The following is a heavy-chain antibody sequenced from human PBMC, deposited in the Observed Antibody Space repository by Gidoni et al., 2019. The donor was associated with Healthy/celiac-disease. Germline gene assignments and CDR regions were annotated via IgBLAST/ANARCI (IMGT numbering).Heavy chain of an antibody. CDR2: IYYSGST. CDR3: ARTIAARSGGWFDP. J-gene: IGHJ5*02. Sequence: LQLQDSGPGLVKPSATLSLTCPVSGGSISSSSYYWGWIRQPPGKGLEWIGSIYYSGSTYYNPSLKSRVTISVETSKNQFSLKLRSVTAADTAVYYCARTIAARSGGWFDPWGQGTLVTVSS. V-gene: IGHV4-39*01. D-gene: IGHD6-6*01. CDR1: GGSISSSSYY.